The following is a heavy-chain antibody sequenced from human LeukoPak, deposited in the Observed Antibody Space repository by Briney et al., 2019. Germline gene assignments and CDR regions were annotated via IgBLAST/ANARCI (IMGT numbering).Heavy chain of an antibody. CDR1: VFTFSSYA. J-gene: IGHJ4*02. CDR2: ISGSGDST. CDR3: AKVLTYYDISTAQGYFDY. D-gene: IGHD3-9*01. Sequence: GGSLRLSCAASVFTFSSYAMSWVRQAPGKGLEWVSAISGSGDSTYYADSVKGRFTISRDNSKNTLYLQMNSLRAEDTAVYYCAKVLTYYDISTAQGYFDYWGQGTLVTVSS. V-gene: IGHV3-23*01.